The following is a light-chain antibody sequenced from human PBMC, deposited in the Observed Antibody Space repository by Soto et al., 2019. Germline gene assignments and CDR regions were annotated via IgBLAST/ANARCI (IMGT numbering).Light chain of an antibody. Sequence: IQMTQSPSSLSASVGDSVTVTCRARQSINIYLNWYQQKPGKAPTLLIYGASSLQSGVPSRFTGGGSRTDFTLTISSLQPEDFATYSCQQSYRSPYTFGQGTKLEIK. CDR3: QQSYRSPYT. J-gene: IGKJ2*01. CDR2: GAS. CDR1: QSINIY. V-gene: IGKV1-39*01.